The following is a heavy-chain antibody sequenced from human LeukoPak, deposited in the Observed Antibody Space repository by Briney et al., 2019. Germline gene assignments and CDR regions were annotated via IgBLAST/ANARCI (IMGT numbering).Heavy chain of an antibody. CDR2: IYYSGST. J-gene: IGHJ1*01. D-gene: IGHD3-22*01. CDR1: GGSISSYY. V-gene: IGHV4-59*01. Sequence: SGTLSLTCTVSGGSISSYYWSWIRQPPGKGLEWIGYIYYSGSTNYNPSLKSRVTISVDTSKNQFSLKLSSVTAADTAVYYCARVIVVGYSNYFQHWGQGTLVTVSS. CDR3: ARVIVVGYSNYFQH.